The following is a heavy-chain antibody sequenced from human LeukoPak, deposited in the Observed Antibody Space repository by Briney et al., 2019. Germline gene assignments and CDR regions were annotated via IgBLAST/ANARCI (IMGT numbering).Heavy chain of an antibody. D-gene: IGHD5-18*01. V-gene: IGHV3-74*01. CDR1: GFGFSVYW. CDR3: ARVPTNSYGFGQ. J-gene: IGHJ4*02. CDR2: INEDGTSA. Sequence: RPGGSLRLSCAASGFGFSVYWMHWVRQAPGKGLVWVAHINEDGTSASHAASVKGRFTISRDNAKNTLNLQMNSLTVDDTAVYYCARVPTNSYGFGQWGQGSLVTVSS.